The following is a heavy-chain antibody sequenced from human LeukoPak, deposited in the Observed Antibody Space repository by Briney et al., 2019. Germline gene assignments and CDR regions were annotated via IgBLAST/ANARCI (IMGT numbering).Heavy chain of an antibody. CDR3: ARESYDILTGYYYYYMDV. V-gene: IGHV1-18*01. D-gene: IGHD3-9*01. J-gene: IGHJ6*03. CDR1: GYTFTSYG. Sequence: ASVKVSCKASGYTFTSYGISWVRQAPGQGLEWMGWISAYNGNTNYAQKLQGRVTMTTDTSTSTAYMELRSLRSDDTAVYYCARESYDILTGYYYYYMDVWGKGTTVTISS. CDR2: ISAYNGNT.